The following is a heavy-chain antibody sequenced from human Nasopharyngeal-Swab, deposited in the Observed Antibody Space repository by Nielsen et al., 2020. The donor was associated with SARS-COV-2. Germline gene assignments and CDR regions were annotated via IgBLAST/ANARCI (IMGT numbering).Heavy chain of an antibody. D-gene: IGHD6-13*01. Sequence: ASVKVSCKASGYTFTSYGISWVRQAPGQGLEWMGWISAYNGNTNYAQKLQGRVTMTTDTSTSTAYMELRSLRSDDTAVYYCAGVRGGSSSWYQGSDAFDIWGQGTMVTVSS. CDR3: AGVRGGSSSWYQGSDAFDI. CDR2: ISAYNGNT. V-gene: IGHV1-18*04. J-gene: IGHJ3*02. CDR1: GYTFTSYG.